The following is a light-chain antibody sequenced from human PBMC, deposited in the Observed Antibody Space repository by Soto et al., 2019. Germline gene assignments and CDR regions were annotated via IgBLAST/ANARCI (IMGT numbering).Light chain of an antibody. CDR2: EVT. J-gene: IGLJ1*01. V-gene: IGLV2-8*01. CDR1: RRDVGGYNY. CDR3: SSYVGSDVFV. Sequence: QSALTQPPSASGSPGQSVRISCTGTRRDVGGYNYVAWYQQHPGKAPKLMIYEVTKRPSEVPDRSSGSKSGNTAFLTVSGLKPGDEAHYYCSSYVGSDVFVFGTGTKVTVL.